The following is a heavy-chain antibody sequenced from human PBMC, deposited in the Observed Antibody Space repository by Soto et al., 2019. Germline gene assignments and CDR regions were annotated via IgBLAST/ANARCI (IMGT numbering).Heavy chain of an antibody. V-gene: IGHV1-24*01. D-gene: IGHD1-7*01. CDR1: GHTLTELS. J-gene: IGHJ4*02. CDR3: ATPTPLRGTIITNINFDY. Sequence: QVQLVQSGAEVKRPGASVMVSCQISGHTLTELSIHWVRQAPGQGLEWVGGFNPEDGEVLSSQSLQGRVTFTQHTVTATVYRELSGLTSGDTAVYYCATPTPLRGTIITNINFDYWGQGTLVTVSS. CDR2: FNPEDGEV.